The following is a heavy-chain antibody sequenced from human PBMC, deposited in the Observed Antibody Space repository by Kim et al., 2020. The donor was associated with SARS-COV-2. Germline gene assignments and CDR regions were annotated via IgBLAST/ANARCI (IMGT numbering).Heavy chain of an antibody. CDR2: IKNKAGDGAN. J-gene: IGHJ4*02. V-gene: IGHV3-15*01. Sequence: GGSLRLSCAASGFTFNNACMMWVRQAPGKGLEWVGRIKNKAGDGANHYAEPVKGRITIARDDSKNILYLQMSSMKTEDTAVYYCTTDTVFIVVATRSDYWGQGTLVTVSS. CDR1: GFTFNNAC. D-gene: IGHD1-26*01. CDR3: TTDTVFIVVATRSDY.